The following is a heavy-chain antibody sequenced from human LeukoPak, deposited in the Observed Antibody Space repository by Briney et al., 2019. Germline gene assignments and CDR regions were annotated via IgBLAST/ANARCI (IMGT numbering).Heavy chain of an antibody. Sequence: PGGSLRLSCAASGFTFSSYAMSWVRQAPGKGLEWVSYISSGSSAIYYADSVKGRFTISRDNAKNSLHLQMNSLRAEDTAVYYCVRKNDAFDIWGQGTMVTVSS. J-gene: IGHJ3*02. CDR2: ISSGSSAI. V-gene: IGHV3-48*01. CDR1: GFTFSSYA. CDR3: VRKNDAFDI.